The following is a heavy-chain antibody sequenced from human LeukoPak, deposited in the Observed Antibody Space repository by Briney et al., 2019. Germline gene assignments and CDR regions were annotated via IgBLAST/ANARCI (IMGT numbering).Heavy chain of an antibody. Sequence: GGSLRLSCAASGFSVSDSYMSWVRQAPGKGLEWVSVIYAGGTIYYADSVKGRFTISRDNSENTLYLQMDSLRAEDTAVYYCARVSNYGTTYYYYMEAWGEGTTVTVSS. CDR1: GFSVSDSY. V-gene: IGHV3-53*01. J-gene: IGHJ6*03. CDR3: ARVSNYGTTYYYYMEA. CDR2: IYAGGTI. D-gene: IGHD1-1*01.